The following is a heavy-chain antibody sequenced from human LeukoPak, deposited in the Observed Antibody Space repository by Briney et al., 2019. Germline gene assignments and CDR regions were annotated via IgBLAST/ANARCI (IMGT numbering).Heavy chain of an antibody. CDR3: ARAQHYSGSGSALDY. D-gene: IGHD3-10*01. Sequence: GGSLRLSCAASGFSFSDYYMSWIRQAPGKGLQWVSYISSSGSTIYSADSVKGRFTIPRDNVKNSLYLQMNSLRAEDTAFYYCARAQHYSGSGSALDYWGQGTLVTVSS. CDR1: GFSFSDYY. J-gene: IGHJ4*02. CDR2: ISSSGSTI. V-gene: IGHV3-11*01.